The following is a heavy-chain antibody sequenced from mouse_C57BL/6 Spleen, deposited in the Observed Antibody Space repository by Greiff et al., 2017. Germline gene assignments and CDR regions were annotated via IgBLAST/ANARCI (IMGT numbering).Heavy chain of an antibody. Sequence: VKLVESGPGLVAPSQSLSITCTVSGFSLTSYAISWVRQPPGKGLEWLGVIWTGGGTNYNSALKSRLSISKDNSKSQVFLKMNSLQTDDTARYYCARNRGYDYAYYYAMDYWGQGTSVTVSS. J-gene: IGHJ4*01. V-gene: IGHV2-9-1*01. D-gene: IGHD2-4*01. CDR1: GFSLTSYA. CDR2: IWTGGGT. CDR3: ARNRGYDYAYYYAMDY.